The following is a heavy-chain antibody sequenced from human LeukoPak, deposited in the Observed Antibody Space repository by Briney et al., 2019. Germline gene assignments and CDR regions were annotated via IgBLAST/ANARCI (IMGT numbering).Heavy chain of an antibody. J-gene: IGHJ6*03. D-gene: IGHD3-3*01. CDR3: ARVGRIGVGYYYYMDV. V-gene: IGHV4-4*07. CDR1: GGSISSYY. Sequence: SETLSLTCTVSGGSISSYYWSWIRQPAGKGLEWIGRIYTSGSTNYNPSLKSRVTMSVDTSKNQFSLKLSSVTAADTAVYYCARVGRIGVGYYYYMDVWGKGTTVTVSS. CDR2: IYTSGST.